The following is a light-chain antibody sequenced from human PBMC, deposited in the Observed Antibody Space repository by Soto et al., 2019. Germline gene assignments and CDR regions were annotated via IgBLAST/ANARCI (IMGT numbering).Light chain of an antibody. CDR3: QQRVNWPPLT. J-gene: IGKJ4*01. CDR1: QSISSY. V-gene: IGKV3-11*01. Sequence: EVVMTQSPASLSLSPGERAALCCRASQSISSYLAWYQQKPGQAPRLLIYDASNRATGIPARFSGSGSGTDFTLTISSLEPEDFAVYYCQQRVNWPPLTFGGGTKVEI. CDR2: DAS.